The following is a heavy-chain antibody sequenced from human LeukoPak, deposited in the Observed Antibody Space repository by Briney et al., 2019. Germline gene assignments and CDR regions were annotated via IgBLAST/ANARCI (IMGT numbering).Heavy chain of an antibody. CDR3: ARTRGYYFDY. Sequence: ASVKVSCKASGYSFTNYYMHWVRQAPGQGLEWMGMISPSGGSTTYAQKFQGRVTMTRDMSTSTVYMELSSLTSEDTAVYYCARTRGYYFDYWGQGILVTVSS. V-gene: IGHV1-46*01. CDR2: ISPSGGST. J-gene: IGHJ4*02. CDR1: GYSFTNYY.